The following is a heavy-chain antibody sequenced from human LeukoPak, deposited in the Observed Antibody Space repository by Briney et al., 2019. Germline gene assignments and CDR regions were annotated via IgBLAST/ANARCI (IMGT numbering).Heavy chain of an antibody. J-gene: IGHJ4*02. CDR3: ARQAQTPVTTYSIAGSVDY. D-gene: IGHD4-17*01. V-gene: IGHV3-48*02. CDR2: TSGGDDTI. Sequence: PGGSLRLSCAASGFTFSSHGMNWVRQAPGKGLEWVSYTSGGDDTIFYAGSVQGRFSISRDNARNSLFLQMNSLRDEDTAVYYCARQAQTPVTTYSIAGSVDYWGQGTLVTVSS. CDR1: GFTFSSHG.